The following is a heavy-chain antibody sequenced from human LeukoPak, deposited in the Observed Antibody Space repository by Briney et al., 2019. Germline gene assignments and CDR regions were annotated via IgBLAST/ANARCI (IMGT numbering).Heavy chain of an antibody. CDR3: ARSGSGFPLDY. CDR2: INHSGST. J-gene: IGHJ4*02. D-gene: IGHD1-1*01. Sequence: ASETLSLTCAVYGGSFSGYYWSWIRQPPGKGLEWIGEINHSGSTNYNPSLKSRVTISVDTSKNQFSLNLNSVTAADTAVYYCARSGSGFPLDYWGQGTLVTVSS. V-gene: IGHV4-34*01. CDR1: GGSFSGYY.